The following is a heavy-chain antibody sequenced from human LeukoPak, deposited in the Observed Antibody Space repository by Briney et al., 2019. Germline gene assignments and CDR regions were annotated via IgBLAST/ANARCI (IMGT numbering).Heavy chain of an antibody. CDR2: ISYDGSYK. Sequence: GGSLRLSCAASGFTFSRFAVHWVRQAPGKGLEWVAVISYDGSYKYYADSVQGRFTISRDNSKNTLYLQMNSLSTEDTAVYYCARVSEAEAATGGYFDRWGQGTLVTVSS. J-gene: IGHJ4*02. D-gene: IGHD6-13*01. CDR3: ARVSEAEAATGGYFDR. V-gene: IGHV3-30*04. CDR1: GFTFSRFA.